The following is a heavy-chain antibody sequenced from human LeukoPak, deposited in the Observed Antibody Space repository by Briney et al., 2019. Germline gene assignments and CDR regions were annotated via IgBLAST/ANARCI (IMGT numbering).Heavy chain of an antibody. CDR2: ISAYNGNT. V-gene: IGHV1-18*01. Sequence: ASVKVSCKASGYTFTGYGISWVRQAPGQGLEWMGWISAYNGNTNYAQKLQGRVTMTTDTSTSTAYMELRSLRSDDTAVYYCARSVSVQLWLGVPDYWGQGTLVTVSS. CDR1: GYTFTGYG. J-gene: IGHJ4*02. CDR3: ARSVSVQLWLGVPDY. D-gene: IGHD5-18*01.